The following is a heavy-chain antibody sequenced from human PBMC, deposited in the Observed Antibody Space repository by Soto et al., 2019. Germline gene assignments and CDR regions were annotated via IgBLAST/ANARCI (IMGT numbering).Heavy chain of an antibody. CDR3: ARSASVAGSFRIGY. D-gene: IGHD6-19*01. V-gene: IGHV1-3*01. J-gene: IGHJ4*02. CDR1: GYTFTSYA. Sequence: GASVKVSCKASGYTFTSYAMHWVRQAPGQRLEWMGWINAGNGNTKYSQKFQGRVTITRDTSASTAYMELSSLRSEDTAVYYCARSASVAGSFRIGYWGQGTLVTVSS. CDR2: INAGNGNT.